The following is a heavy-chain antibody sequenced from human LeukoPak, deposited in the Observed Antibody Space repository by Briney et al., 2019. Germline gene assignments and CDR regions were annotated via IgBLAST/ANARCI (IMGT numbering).Heavy chain of an antibody. J-gene: IGHJ3*02. V-gene: IGHV4-4*02. D-gene: IGHD3-3*01. CDR2: SYHSGGT. CDR3: ARQGVFGVVIIRMDAFDI. CDR1: GGSLSSSNW. Sequence: PSGTLSLTCAVSGGSLSSSNWWSWVRQPPGKGLEWIGDSYHSGGTNYNPSLKSRVTISVDTSKNQFSLKLSSVTAADTAVYYCARQGVFGVVIIRMDAFDIWGQGTMVTVSS.